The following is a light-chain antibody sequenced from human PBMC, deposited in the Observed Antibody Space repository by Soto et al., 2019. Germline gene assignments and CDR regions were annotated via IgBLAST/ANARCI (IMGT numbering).Light chain of an antibody. CDR1: RSDIGAYNF. J-gene: IGLJ2*01. CDR3: TSWTTSTTMI. CDR2: DVN. Sequence: SALTQPASASGSPGQSITISCTGTRSDIGAYNFVSWYQQHPGEVPKLILYDVNVRPSGVSNRFSGSKSGNTASLTISGLQAEDEADYYCTSWTTSTTMIFGGGTKLTVL. V-gene: IGLV2-14*03.